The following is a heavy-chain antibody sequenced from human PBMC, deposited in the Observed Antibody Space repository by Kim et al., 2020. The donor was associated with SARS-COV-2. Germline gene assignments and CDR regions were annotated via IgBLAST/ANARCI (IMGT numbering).Heavy chain of an antibody. CDR1: GFTFSSYW. CDR3: VKEAPKSGTWYYFYYMDV. Sequence: GGSLRLSCAATGFTFSSYWMSWVRQAPGKGLEWVANIKQDGSEKYYVDSVKGRFSISRDNAKKVLFLQMNSLGAEDTAVYYCVKEAPKSGTWYYFYYMDVWGNGTTVTVSS. CDR2: IKQDGSEK. J-gene: IGHJ6*03. D-gene: IGHD2-15*01. V-gene: IGHV3-7*01.